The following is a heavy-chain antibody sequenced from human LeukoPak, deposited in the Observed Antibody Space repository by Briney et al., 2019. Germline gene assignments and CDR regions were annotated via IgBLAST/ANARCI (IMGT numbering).Heavy chain of an antibody. CDR3: TTGPDGFDF. V-gene: IGHV3-15*01. CDR1: GFTFSNVW. CDR2: IKSKTDGGTT. Sequence: RSGGSLRLSCAASGFTFSNVWMSWVRQAAGEGLEWVGRIKSKTDGGTTDYAVPVKGRFIISRDDSNYTLYLQMNSLKTEDTAVYYCTTGPDGFDFWGQGTMVTVSS. J-gene: IGHJ3*01.